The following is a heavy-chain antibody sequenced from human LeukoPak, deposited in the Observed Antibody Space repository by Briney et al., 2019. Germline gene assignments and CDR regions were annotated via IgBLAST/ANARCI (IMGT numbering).Heavy chain of an antibody. J-gene: IGHJ6*03. V-gene: IGHV1-46*03. Sequence: ASVKVSCKASGYTFTSYYMHWVRQPPAQGLEGMGILNHSGGSTSYSQKFQGRVTMPRDTSTGTVYMELSSLRSEDTAVYYCARGASLSSGWRYYYYMDVWGKGTTVTVSS. CDR2: LNHSGGST. CDR1: GYTFTSYY. D-gene: IGHD6-19*01. CDR3: ARGASLSSGWRYYYYMDV.